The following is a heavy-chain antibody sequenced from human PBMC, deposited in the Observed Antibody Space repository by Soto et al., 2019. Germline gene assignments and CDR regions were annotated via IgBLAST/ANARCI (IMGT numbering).Heavy chain of an antibody. CDR2: IYYRGST. CDR3: ARTWGGFGDY. V-gene: IGHV4-59*01. D-gene: IGHD3-10*01. J-gene: IGHJ4*02. Sequence: QVQLQESGPGLVKPSETLSLTCTVSGGSISSYYWSWIRQPPGKGLEWIGYIYYRGSTNYNPSLKSRVTISVDTSKNQFSLKLSSVAAADTAVYYCARTWGGFGDYWGQGTLVTVSS. CDR1: GGSISSYY.